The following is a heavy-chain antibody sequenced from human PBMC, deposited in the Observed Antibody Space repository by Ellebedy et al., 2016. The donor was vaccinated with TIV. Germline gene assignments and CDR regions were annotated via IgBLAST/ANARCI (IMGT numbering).Heavy chain of an antibody. CDR3: ARAIVDRRDRSANYYYYMDV. CDR1: GGALINDA. J-gene: IGHJ6*03. CDR2: IIPIIGSA. D-gene: IGHD3-22*01. V-gene: IGHV1-69*13. Sequence: SVKVSCXASGGALINDAISWVRQAPGLGPEWMGGIIPIIGSANYAQKFLGRVTITADESTSTAYMEVTSLTSEDTAVYYCARAIVDRRDRSANYYYYMDVWGNGTAVTVSS.